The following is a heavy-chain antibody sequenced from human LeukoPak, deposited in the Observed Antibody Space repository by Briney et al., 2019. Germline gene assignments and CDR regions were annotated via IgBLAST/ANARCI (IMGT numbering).Heavy chain of an antibody. J-gene: IGHJ6*03. CDR3: AKDGLPPGIAAAGIRYGYMDV. D-gene: IGHD6-13*01. CDR1: GGSISSSSYY. V-gene: IGHV4-39*07. CDR2: MYSSGST. Sequence: SETLSLTCTVSGGSISSSSYYWGWIRQPPGKGLEWIGSMYSSGSTYYNPSLKSRVTISVDTSKNQFSLKLSSVTAADTAVYYCAKDGLPPGIAAAGIRYGYMDVWGKGTTVTVSS.